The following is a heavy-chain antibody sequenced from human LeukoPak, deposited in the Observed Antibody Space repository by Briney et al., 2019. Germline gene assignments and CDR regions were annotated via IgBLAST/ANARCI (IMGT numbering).Heavy chain of an antibody. CDR3: ARDLGVVARAFDI. CDR1: GGSISSYY. D-gene: IGHD2-15*01. Sequence: SETLSLTCTVSGGSISSYYWSWIRQPPGKRLEWIGYIYYSGSTSYNPSLKSRVTISVDTSKNQISLKLSSVTAADTAVYYCARDLGVVARAFDIWGQGTMVTVSS. V-gene: IGHV4-59*01. J-gene: IGHJ3*02. CDR2: IYYSGST.